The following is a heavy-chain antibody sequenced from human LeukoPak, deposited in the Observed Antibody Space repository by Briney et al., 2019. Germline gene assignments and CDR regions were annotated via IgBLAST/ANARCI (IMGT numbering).Heavy chain of an antibody. CDR3: ARIAAAYYYYYMDV. CDR2: IKQDGSEK. CDR1: GFTFSSYW. V-gene: IGHV3-7*01. Sequence: PGGSVRLFCAASGFTFSSYWMSWVRQAPGEGREWVANIKQDGSEKYYVDSVKGRFTISKDNDKNSLYLQMNSLRAEDTAVYYCARIAAAYYYYYMDVWGKGTTVTVSS. J-gene: IGHJ6*03. D-gene: IGHD6-13*01.